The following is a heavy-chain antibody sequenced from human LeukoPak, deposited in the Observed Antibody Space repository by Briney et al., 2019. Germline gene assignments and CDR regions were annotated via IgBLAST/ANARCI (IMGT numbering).Heavy chain of an antibody. CDR3: ARGGTPLILDY. V-gene: IGHV3-48*04. CDR1: GFTFSNYW. CDR2: ISSSGSTI. Sequence: GGSLRLSCATSGFTFSNYWMSWVRQAPGKGLEWVSYISSSGSTIYYADSVKGRFTISRDNAKNSLYLQMNSLRAEDTAVYYCARGGTPLILDYWGQGTLVTVSS. J-gene: IGHJ4*02. D-gene: IGHD1-26*01.